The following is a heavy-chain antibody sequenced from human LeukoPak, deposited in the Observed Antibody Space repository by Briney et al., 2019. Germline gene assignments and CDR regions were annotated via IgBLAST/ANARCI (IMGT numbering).Heavy chain of an antibody. CDR1: GFTFSSYS. D-gene: IGHD4-17*01. V-gene: IGHV3-48*02. CDR2: ISSSSSTI. J-gene: IGHJ4*02. Sequence: GGSLRLSCAASGFTFSSYSMTWVRQAPGKGLEWVSYISSSSSTIYYADSVKGRSTISRDHAKISLYLQMNSLRDEDTAVYYCARDRYGDYVSDYWGQGTLVTVSS. CDR3: ARDRYGDYVSDY.